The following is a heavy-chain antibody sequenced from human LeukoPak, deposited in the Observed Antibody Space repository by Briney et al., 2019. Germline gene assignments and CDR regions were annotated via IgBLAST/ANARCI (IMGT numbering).Heavy chain of an antibody. V-gene: IGHV3-23*01. J-gene: IGHJ4*02. CDR1: GFTFRNYA. CDR3: AKWGDYDILTGYYDPDY. Sequence: GGSLRLSCAASGFTFRNYAMRWVRQAPGKGLECVSAIVGSGSSTYYADSVKGRFTISRDNSKNTLYLQLNRLRAEDTAVYYCAKWGDYDILTGYYDPDYWGQGTLVTVSS. D-gene: IGHD3-9*01. CDR2: IVGSGSST.